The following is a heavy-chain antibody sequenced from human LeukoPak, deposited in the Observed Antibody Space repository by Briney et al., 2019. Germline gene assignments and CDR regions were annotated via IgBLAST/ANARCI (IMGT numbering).Heavy chain of an antibody. Sequence: GGSLRLSCAASGFTFSSYSMDWVRRTPGKGLEWVSGISGSGDNTLYADSVKGRFTISRDNSKNTLYLEMNSLRAEDTAIYYCAKMKGHPLPKYYMDVWGQGTTVTVSS. D-gene: IGHD1-26*01. CDR2: ISGSGDNT. CDR1: GFTFSSYS. V-gene: IGHV3-23*01. CDR3: AKMKGHPLPKYYMDV. J-gene: IGHJ6*01.